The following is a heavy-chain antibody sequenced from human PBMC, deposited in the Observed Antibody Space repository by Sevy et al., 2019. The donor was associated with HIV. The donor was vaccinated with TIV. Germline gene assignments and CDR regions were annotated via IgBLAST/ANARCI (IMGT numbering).Heavy chain of an antibody. CDR3: AGAPTVISSDY. CDR2: MSSTGTTT. V-gene: IGHV3-11*01. CDR1: GFTFSDYY. D-gene: IGHD4-17*01. Sequence: GGSLRLSCTGSGFTFSDYYMSWIRQAPGKGLEWISYMSSTGTTTYYAHSVKGRFTVSRDNAKNSFYLQMNSLRGDDTAVYYCAGAPTVISSDYWGQGSLVTVSS. J-gene: IGHJ4*02.